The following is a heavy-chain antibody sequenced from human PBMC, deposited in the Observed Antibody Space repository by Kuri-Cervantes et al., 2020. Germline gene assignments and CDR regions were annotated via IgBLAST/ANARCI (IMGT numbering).Heavy chain of an antibody. CDR2: MNPNSGNT. J-gene: IGHJ6*02. V-gene: IGHV1-8*01. CDR3: ASEGAVVDHYYYGMDV. D-gene: IGHD2-2*01. Sequence: GESLKISCKASGYTFTSYDINWVRQATGQGLEWMGWMNPNSGNTGYAQKFQGRVTMTRNTSISTAYMELSSLRSEDTAVYYCASEGAVVDHYYYGMDVWGQGTTVTVSS. CDR1: GYTFTSYD.